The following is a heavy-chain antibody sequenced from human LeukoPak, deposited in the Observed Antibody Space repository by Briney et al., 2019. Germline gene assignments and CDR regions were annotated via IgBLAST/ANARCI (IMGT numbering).Heavy chain of an antibody. CDR3: ARAKGRLVQGYFDY. Sequence: PSETLSLTCTVSGGSISSYYWSWIRQPAGKGLEWIGRIYTSGSTNYNPSLKSRVTMSVDTSKNQFSLKLSSVTAADTAVSYCARAKGRLVQGYFDYWGQGTLVTVSS. D-gene: IGHD6-19*01. CDR2: IYTSGST. J-gene: IGHJ4*02. V-gene: IGHV4-4*07. CDR1: GGSISSYY.